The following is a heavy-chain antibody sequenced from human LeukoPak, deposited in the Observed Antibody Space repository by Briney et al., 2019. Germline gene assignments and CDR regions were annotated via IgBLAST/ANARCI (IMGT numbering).Heavy chain of an antibody. J-gene: IGHJ4*02. CDR1: GYSISSGYY. Sequence: SETLSLTCTVSGYSISSGYYWGWIRQPPGKGLEWIGSIYHSGSTYYNPSLKSRVSIFVDTSKKQFSLKLTSVTAADTAVYYCARDCSTSTCYFDHWGQGTLVTVSS. D-gene: IGHD2-2*01. V-gene: IGHV4-38-2*02. CDR2: IYHSGST. CDR3: ARDCSTSTCYFDH.